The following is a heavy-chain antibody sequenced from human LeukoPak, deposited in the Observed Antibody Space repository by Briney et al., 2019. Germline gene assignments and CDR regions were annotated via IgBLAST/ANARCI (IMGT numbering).Heavy chain of an antibody. V-gene: IGHV1-2*02. Sequence: ASVKVSCKASVYTFTGYYMHWVRQAPGQGLGWMGWINPNSGGTNYAQKFQGTVTMTRDTSISTAYMELSRLRSDDTAVYYCARGGEGAAIDYFDYWGQGTLVTVSS. D-gene: IGHD3-10*01. CDR3: ARGGEGAAIDYFDY. CDR1: VYTFTGYY. CDR2: INPNSGGT. J-gene: IGHJ4*02.